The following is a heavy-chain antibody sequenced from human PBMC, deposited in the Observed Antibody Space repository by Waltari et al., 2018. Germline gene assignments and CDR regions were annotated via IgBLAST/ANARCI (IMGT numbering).Heavy chain of an antibody. J-gene: IGHJ4*02. CDR1: GFTFSRSW. CDR2: IQQNGSEK. V-gene: IGHV3-7*01. D-gene: IGHD3-22*01. CDR3: AREWGVMIGTAGFYFDY. Sequence: EVQLVESGGDLVQPGGSLRLSCAASGFTFSRSWMTWVRQAPGKGLEWVVNIQQNGSEKWYADSVRGRFTSARDNVKNSLYLQMNSLRAEDTAVYYCAREWGVMIGTAGFYFDYWAQGTLVTVSS.